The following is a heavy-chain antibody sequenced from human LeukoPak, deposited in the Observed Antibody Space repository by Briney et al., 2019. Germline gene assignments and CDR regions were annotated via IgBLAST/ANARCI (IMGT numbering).Heavy chain of an antibody. CDR3: ARDRGDYYDSSGYLDY. CDR1: GGSISSGDYY. V-gene: IGHV4-30-4*08. CDR2: IYYSGST. D-gene: IGHD3-22*01. Sequence: YPSETLSLTCTVSGGSISSGDYYWSWIRQPPGKGLEWIGYIYYSGSTYYNPSLKSRVTISVDTSKNQFSLKLSSVTAADTAVYYCARDRGDYYDSSGYLDYWGQGTLVTVSS. J-gene: IGHJ4*02.